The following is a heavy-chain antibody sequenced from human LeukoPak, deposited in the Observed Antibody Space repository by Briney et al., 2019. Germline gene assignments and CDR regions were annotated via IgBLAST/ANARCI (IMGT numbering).Heavy chain of an antibody. J-gene: IGHJ4*02. CDR3: ARVVTGGFDY. V-gene: IGHV1-3*01. D-gene: IGHD3-16*01. Sequence: FQDRVTITRDTSASTVYMELSSLRSEDTAVYYCARVVTGGFDYWGQGTQVTVSS.